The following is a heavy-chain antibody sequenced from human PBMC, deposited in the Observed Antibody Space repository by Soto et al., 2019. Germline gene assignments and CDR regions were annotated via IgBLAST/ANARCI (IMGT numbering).Heavy chain of an antibody. CDR2: IYYSGST. V-gene: IGHV4-59*01. CDR1: GGSISSYY. J-gene: IGHJ2*01. Sequence: SSETLSLTCTVSGGSISSYYWSWIRQPPGKGLEWIGYIYYSGSTNYNPSLKSRVTISVDTSKNQFSLKLSSVTAADTAVYYCARVRMTTVVTGWYFDLWGRGTLVTVSS. D-gene: IGHD4-17*01. CDR3: ARVRMTTVVTGWYFDL.